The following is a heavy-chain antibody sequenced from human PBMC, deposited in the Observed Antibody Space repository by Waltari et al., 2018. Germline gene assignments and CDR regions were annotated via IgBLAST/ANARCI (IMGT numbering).Heavy chain of an antibody. CDR2: INTSGST. J-gene: IGHJ4*02. D-gene: IGHD3-9*01. Sequence: QVQLQESGPGLVKPSDTLSLTCPVSGCSIRSYYWSWIRQPAGKGLEWIGRINTSGSTNYNPSLKSRVTMSLDTSRNQISLKLSSVTAADTAVYYCARGDGYDILTAAGTFNYWGQGTLVTVSS. CDR1: GCSIRSYY. CDR3: ARGDGYDILTAAGTFNY. V-gene: IGHV4-4*07.